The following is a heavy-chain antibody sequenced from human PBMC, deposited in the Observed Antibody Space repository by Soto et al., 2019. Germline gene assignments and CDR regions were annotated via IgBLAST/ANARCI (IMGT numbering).Heavy chain of an antibody. CDR2: INHRGST. D-gene: IGHD1-1*01. CDR3: ATSGTPTDTFDI. CDR1: GGSFSGYY. J-gene: IGHJ3*02. V-gene: IGHV4-34*02. Sequence: QVQLQQRGAGLLKPSETLSLTCAVYGGSFSGYYWSWIRQPPGKGLEWIGEINHRGSTNYNPSLKSRVTISVDTSKNQFSLKLSSVSAADTAVYYCATSGTPTDTFDIWGQGTMVTVSS.